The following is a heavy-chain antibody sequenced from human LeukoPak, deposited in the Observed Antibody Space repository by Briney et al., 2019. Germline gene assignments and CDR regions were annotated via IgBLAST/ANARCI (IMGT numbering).Heavy chain of an antibody. CDR2: ICHDGSNK. Sequence: GGSLRLSCVASGFTFSSYGMHWVRQAPGKGLEWVAVICHDGSNKYYADFVKGRFTISRDNSKNTVYLQMNSLRAEDTAVYYCAREMVGATCFDYWGQGTLVTVSS. J-gene: IGHJ4*02. V-gene: IGHV3-33*01. CDR1: GFTFSSYG. D-gene: IGHD1-26*01. CDR3: AREMVGATCFDY.